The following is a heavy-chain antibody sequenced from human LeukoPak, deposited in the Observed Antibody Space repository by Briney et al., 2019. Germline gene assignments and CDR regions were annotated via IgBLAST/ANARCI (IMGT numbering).Heavy chain of an antibody. V-gene: IGHV5-51*01. CDR3: ARRKYEATTEVFDY. CDR2: NYPGDSDI. D-gene: IGHD5-12*01. Sequence: GESLKISCKGSGYSFASYWIAWVRQMPGKGLEWMGTNYPGDSDIRYSPSFQGQVTISADKSISAAYLQWSSLKASDTAMYYCARRKYEATTEVFDYWGQGTLVTVSS. J-gene: IGHJ4*02. CDR1: GYSFASYW.